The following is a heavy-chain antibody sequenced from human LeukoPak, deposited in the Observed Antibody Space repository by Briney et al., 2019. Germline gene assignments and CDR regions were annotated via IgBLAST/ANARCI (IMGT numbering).Heavy chain of an antibody. CDR1: GFTFSSYS. CDR2: ISSSSSYI. V-gene: IGHV3-21*01. Sequence: GGSLRLSCAASGFTFSSYSMNWVRQAPGKGLEWVSSISSSSSYIYYADSVKGRFTISRDNAKNSLYLQMNSLRAEDTAAYYCAREGIYYGSGSYYKGYFDYWGQGTLVTVSS. D-gene: IGHD3-10*01. CDR3: AREGIYYGSGSYYKGYFDY. J-gene: IGHJ4*02.